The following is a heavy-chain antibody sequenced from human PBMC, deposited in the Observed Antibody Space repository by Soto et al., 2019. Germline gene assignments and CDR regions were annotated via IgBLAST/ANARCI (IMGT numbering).Heavy chain of an antibody. D-gene: IGHD6-19*01. CDR2: FKHSGGT. CDR3: ARQVVGLAVTQD. Sequence: QVHLQQWGAGLLKPSETQSLTCGVYDGSFSDYYWSWIRQPPGKGLEWIGEFKHSGGTNYSPSLKSRVTILGDTSSNQFSLKLTSVTAADTTMYYCARQVVGLAVTQDWGQGTLVTVSS. V-gene: IGHV4-34*01. J-gene: IGHJ4*02. CDR1: DGSFSDYY.